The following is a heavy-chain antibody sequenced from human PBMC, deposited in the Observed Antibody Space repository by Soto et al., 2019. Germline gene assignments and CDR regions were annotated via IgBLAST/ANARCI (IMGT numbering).Heavy chain of an antibody. Sequence: SESLSLTCGVSGGSINTDYWWCGGRQAPGKAVEGIAKVHHGGTTNYIQSLKARITMSVDTSANQISLELTSVPAAGTAVYFCARGFSDRLVYWGQGTLVTVSS. CDR1: GGSINTDYW. J-gene: IGHJ4*02. V-gene: IGHV4-4*02. CDR2: VHHGGTT. CDR3: ARGFSDRLVY.